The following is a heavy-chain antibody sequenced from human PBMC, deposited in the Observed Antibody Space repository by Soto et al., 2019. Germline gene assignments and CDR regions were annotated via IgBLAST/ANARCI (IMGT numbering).Heavy chain of an antibody. CDR2: IIPIFDTA. Sequence: QXQLVQSGAELRKPGSSVKVSCKASGGTFSDYTINWVRQAPGQRLEWMGGIIPIFDTANYAEKFQGRVTITADESTSTSFMEVSSLRSEDTVVYYCARNGTLTGYSYGMDVWGQGTMVTVSS. J-gene: IGHJ6*02. D-gene: IGHD1-1*01. V-gene: IGHV1-69*01. CDR3: ARNGTLTGYSYGMDV. CDR1: GGTFSDYT.